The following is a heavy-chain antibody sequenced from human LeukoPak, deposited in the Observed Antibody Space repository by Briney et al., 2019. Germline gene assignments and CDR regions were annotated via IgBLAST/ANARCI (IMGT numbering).Heavy chain of an antibody. CDR3: TRDGSGWSDS. V-gene: IGHV3-7*01. CDR1: GFSLDSYW. D-gene: IGHD3-3*01. CDR2: IEQDGSEK. J-gene: IGHJ5*01. Sequence: PGGSLRLSCAASGFSLDSYWMSWVRQAPGKGPEWVANIEQDGSEKYYVDSVKGRFTISRDNAKNSLYLQMNSLRVEDTAVYFCTRDGSGWSDSWGQGTVVTVSS.